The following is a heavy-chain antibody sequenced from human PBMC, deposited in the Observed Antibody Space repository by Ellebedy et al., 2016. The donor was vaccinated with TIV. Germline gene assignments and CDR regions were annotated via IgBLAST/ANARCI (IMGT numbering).Heavy chain of an antibody. J-gene: IGHJ6*02. V-gene: IGHV1-46*01. Sequence: ASVKVSCXASGYTFTSYYMHWVRQAPGQGLEWMGIINPSGGSTNYAQKFQGRVTMTRDTSTSTVYMELSSLRSEDTAVYYCARGRATPYYYYGMDVWGQGTTVTVSS. CDR2: INPSGGST. CDR3: ARGRATPYYYYGMDV. CDR1: GYTFTSYY.